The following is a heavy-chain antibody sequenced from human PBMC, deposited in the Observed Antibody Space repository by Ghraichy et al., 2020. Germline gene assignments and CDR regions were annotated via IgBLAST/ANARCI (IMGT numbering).Heavy chain of an antibody. Sequence: GGSLRLSCAASGFTFSSYSMNWVRQAPGKGLEWVSSISSSSYIYYADSVKGRFTISRDNAKNSLYLQMNSLRAEDTAVYYCAREVSSSWPDDAFDIWGQGTMVTVSS. CDR2: ISSSSYI. V-gene: IGHV3-21*01. CDR1: GFTFSSYS. D-gene: IGHD6-6*01. J-gene: IGHJ3*02. CDR3: AREVSSSWPDDAFDI.